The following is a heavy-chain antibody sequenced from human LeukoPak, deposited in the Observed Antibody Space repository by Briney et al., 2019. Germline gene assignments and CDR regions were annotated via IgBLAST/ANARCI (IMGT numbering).Heavy chain of an antibody. CDR1: GFTFSSYW. Sequence: GGSLRLSCAASGFTFSSYWMSWVRQAPGKGLEWVANIKQDGSEKYYVDSVKGRFTISRDNAKNSLYLQMNSLRAEDTAVYYCAREEYQLLLGYFDYWGQGTLVTVSS. CDR2: IKQDGSEK. CDR3: AREEYQLLLGYFDY. V-gene: IGHV3-7*01. D-gene: IGHD2-2*01. J-gene: IGHJ4*02.